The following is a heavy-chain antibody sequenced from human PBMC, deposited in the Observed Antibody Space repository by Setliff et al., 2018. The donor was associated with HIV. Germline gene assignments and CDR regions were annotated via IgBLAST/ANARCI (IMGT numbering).Heavy chain of an antibody. CDR3: ARDWSMTSRESNWFDP. V-gene: IGHV1-2*06. CDR2: INPKTGDT. CDR1: GYTFTDYF. D-gene: IGHD6-6*01. J-gene: IGHJ5*02. Sequence: ASVKVSCKASGYTFTDYFMHWVRQAPGQGLVWMGRINPKTGDTKYKQKFQGRVTMTRDASINTAYMELSSLTSDDTAVYYCARDWSMTSRESNWFDPWGQGTLVTVSS.